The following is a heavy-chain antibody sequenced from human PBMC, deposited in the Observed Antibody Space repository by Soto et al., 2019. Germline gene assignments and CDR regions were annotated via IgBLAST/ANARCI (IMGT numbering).Heavy chain of an antibody. Sequence: PSETLSLTCTVSGGPISSYYWGWIRQPPGKTLEWIGHVYYNGATTYSPSLKSRVTISVDRSQNKFSLKLNSVTAADTAVYYCARPGGRGVYGMDVWGQGTTVTVSS. CDR3: ARPGGRGVYGMDV. CDR1: GGPISSYY. J-gene: IGHJ6*02. V-gene: IGHV4-59*08. CDR2: VYYNGAT. D-gene: IGHD2-15*01.